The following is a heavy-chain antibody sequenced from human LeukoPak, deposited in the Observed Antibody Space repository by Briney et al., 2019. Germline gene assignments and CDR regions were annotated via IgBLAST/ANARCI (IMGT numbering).Heavy chain of an antibody. J-gene: IGHJ4*02. CDR3: AKDGERDDGRFDY. CDR1: GFTFSSYA. CDR2: ISGSGGST. Sequence: GGSLRLSCAASGFTFSSYAMNWVRKAPGKGLEWVSAISGSGGSTYYADSVKGRFTISRDNSKNTLYLQMNSLRAEDTAVYYCAKDGERDDGRFDYWGQGTLVTVSS. V-gene: IGHV3-23*01. D-gene: IGHD1-26*01.